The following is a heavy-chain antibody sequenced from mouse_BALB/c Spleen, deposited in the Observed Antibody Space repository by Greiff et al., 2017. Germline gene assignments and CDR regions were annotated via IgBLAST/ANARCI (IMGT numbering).Heavy chain of an antibody. CDR1: GYAFRSYW. CDR2: IYPGDGDT. J-gene: IGHJ4*01. CDR3: ARTGKDAMDY. Sequence: VPLQQSWAWLVGPGSSVKISCQASGYAFRSYWMNWVKPRPGQGLEWIGQIYPGDGDTNYNGKFKGKATLTADKSSSTAYMQLSSLTSEDSAVYFCARTGKDAMDYWGQGTSVTVSS. D-gene: IGHD4-1*01. V-gene: IGHV1-80*01.